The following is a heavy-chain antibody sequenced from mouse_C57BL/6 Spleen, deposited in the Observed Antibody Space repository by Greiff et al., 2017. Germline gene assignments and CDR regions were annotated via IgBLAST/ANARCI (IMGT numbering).Heavy chain of an antibody. CDR3: FIYYYGRRYFDG. Sequence: VQLQQSGAELAKPGASVKLSCKASGYTFTSYWMHWVKQRPGQGLEWIGYINPSSGYTKYNQKFKDKATLTADKSSSTAYMQLSSLTYEDSAVYYCFIYYYGRRYFDGGGTGTQVNVSS. CDR2: INPSSGYT. D-gene: IGHD1-1*01. V-gene: IGHV1-7*01. CDR1: GYTFTSYW. J-gene: IGHJ1*03.